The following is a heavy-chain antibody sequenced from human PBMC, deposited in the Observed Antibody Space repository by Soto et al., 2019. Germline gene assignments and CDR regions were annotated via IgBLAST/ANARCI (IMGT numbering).Heavy chain of an antibody. CDR1: GDSISSYY. Sequence: PSETLSLTCSVSGDSISSYYWSWIRQPPGKGLEWIGYIYYSGSTNYNPSFKSRVAISVDTPKNQFSLKLTSVTAADTAVYYCGRSNWFDPWGQETLVTVSS. CDR3: GRSNWFDP. V-gene: IGHV4-59*01. CDR2: IYYSGST. J-gene: IGHJ5*02.